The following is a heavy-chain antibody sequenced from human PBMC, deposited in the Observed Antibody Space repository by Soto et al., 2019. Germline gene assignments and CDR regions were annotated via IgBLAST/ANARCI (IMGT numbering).Heavy chain of an antibody. CDR2: IIPIFGTA. Sequence: SVKVSCKASGGTFSSYAISWVRQAPGQGLEWMGGIIPIFGTANYAQKFQGRVTITADESTSTAYMELSSLRSEDTAVYYCATEVGAVAGTHYYYGMAVWGQGTTVTVSS. CDR3: ATEVGAVAGTHYYYGMAV. V-gene: IGHV1-69*13. D-gene: IGHD6-19*01. J-gene: IGHJ6*02. CDR1: GGTFSSYA.